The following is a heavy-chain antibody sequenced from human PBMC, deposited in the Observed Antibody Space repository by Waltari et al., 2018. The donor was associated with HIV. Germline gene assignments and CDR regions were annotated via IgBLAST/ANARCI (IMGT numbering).Heavy chain of an antibody. CDR3: AREQAVAGTFDY. Sequence: EVQLVESGGGLVKPGGSLRLSCAASGFTFSSYSMIWVRQAPGKGLEWVSSISSSSSYIYYADSVKGRFTISRDNAKNSLYLQMNSLRAEDTAVYYCAREQAVAGTFDYWGQGTLVTVSS. J-gene: IGHJ4*02. D-gene: IGHD6-19*01. CDR1: GFTFSSYS. CDR2: ISSSSSYI. V-gene: IGHV3-21*01.